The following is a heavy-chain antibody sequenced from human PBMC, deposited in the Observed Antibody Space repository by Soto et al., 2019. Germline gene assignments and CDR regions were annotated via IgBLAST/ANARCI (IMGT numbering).Heavy chain of an antibody. J-gene: IGHJ5*02. D-gene: IGHD6-13*01. CDR1: GFTFRSFT. CDR2: ISSNSAYI. V-gene: IGHV3-21*01. CDR3: TRDASRDSSARGWFDP. Sequence: WGSLRLSCAASGFTFRSFTMNWVRQAPGKGLEWVSTISSNSAYIYYTDALRGRFTISRDNAKNSLHLQMNSLRAEDTAVYYCTRDASRDSSARGWFDPWGPGTLLTVSS.